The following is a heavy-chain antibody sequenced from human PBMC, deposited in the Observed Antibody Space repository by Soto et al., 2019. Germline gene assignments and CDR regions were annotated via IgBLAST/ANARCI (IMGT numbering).Heavy chain of an antibody. D-gene: IGHD1-26*01. CDR2: ISGGGGNT. CDR1: GFTFSNYA. Sequence: PGGSLRLSCAASGFTFSNYAMTWVRQAPGKGLEWVSTISGGGGNTYYADSVKGRFTISRDNPKNTLYLQMSSLRADDTAVYYCAKDSKVGTTMTYYSDYWGQGTLVTVSS. J-gene: IGHJ4*02. V-gene: IGHV3-23*01. CDR3: AKDSKVGTTMTYYSDY.